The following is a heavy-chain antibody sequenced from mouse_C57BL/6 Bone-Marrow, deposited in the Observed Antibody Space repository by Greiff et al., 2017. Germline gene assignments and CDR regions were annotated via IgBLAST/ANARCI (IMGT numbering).Heavy chain of an antibody. CDR1: GYTFTDYE. D-gene: IGHD1-1*01. J-gene: IGHJ4*01. Sequence: QVQLKQSGAELVRPGASVTLSCKASGYTFTDYEMHWVKQTPVHGLEWIGAIDPETGGTAYNQKFKGKAILTADKSSSTAYMELRSLTSEDSAVYYCTVADAMDYWGQGTSVTVSS. CDR3: TVADAMDY. CDR2: IDPETGGT. V-gene: IGHV1-15*01.